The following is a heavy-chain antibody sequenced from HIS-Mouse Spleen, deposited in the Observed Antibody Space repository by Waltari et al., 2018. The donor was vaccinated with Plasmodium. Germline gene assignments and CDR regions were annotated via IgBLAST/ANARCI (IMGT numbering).Heavy chain of an antibody. D-gene: IGHD6-6*01. J-gene: IGHJ3*02. CDR3: ARLVAAARPAFDI. CDR1: GYTFTGYY. V-gene: IGHV1-2*02. CDR2: INPNSGCT. Sequence: QVQLVQSGAEVKKPGASVKDSCKASGYTFTGYYLHWLRQAPGQGLEWMGWINPNSGCTNYAQKFQGRVTMTRDTSISTAYMELSRLRSDDTAVYYCARLVAAARPAFDIWGQGTMVTVSS.